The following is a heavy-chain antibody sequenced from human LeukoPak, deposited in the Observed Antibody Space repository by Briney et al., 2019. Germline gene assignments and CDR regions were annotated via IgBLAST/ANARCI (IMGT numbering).Heavy chain of an antibody. V-gene: IGHV4-59*08. J-gene: IGHJ3*02. CDR2: THHTGTT. CDR1: VVSIGGYY. CDR3: ARHSADRAFDI. D-gene: IGHD6-25*01. Sequence: SETLSLTCTVSVVSIGGYYWSWLRHPPGKRLEWLGCTHHTGTTNYKPSVGSRLTTSVDTSRKQVSLKLSSVTAADTAVYYCARHSADRAFDIWGHGTMVTVSS.